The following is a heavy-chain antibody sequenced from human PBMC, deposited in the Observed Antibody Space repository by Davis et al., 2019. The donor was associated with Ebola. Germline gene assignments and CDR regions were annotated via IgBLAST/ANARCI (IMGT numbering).Heavy chain of an antibody. D-gene: IGHD4-17*01. CDR3: AKAKTTVTTYGDY. CDR2: ISGSGGST. V-gene: IGHV3-23*01. Sequence: GESLKISCAASGFTFSSYAMSWVRQAPGKGLEWVSAISGSGGSTYYADSVKGRFTISRDNSKNTLYLQMNSLGAEDTAVYYCAKAKTTVTTYGDYWGQGTLVTVSS. J-gene: IGHJ4*02. CDR1: GFTFSSYA.